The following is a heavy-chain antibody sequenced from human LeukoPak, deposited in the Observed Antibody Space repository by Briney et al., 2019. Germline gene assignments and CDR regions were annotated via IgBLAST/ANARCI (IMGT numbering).Heavy chain of an antibody. V-gene: IGHV4-31*03. CDR3: ARGVGKADIVVGTFDI. D-gene: IGHD2-15*01. CDR2: IYYSGST. J-gene: IGHJ3*02. Sequence: SETLSLTCTVSGGSISSGGYYWIWLPPHPGKGLEWIGYIYYSGSTNYSPSLKSRVTISVDTSKNHFSLKPSSVTAADTAVYYCARGVGKADIVVGTFDIWGQGTMVTVSS. CDR1: GGSISSGGYY.